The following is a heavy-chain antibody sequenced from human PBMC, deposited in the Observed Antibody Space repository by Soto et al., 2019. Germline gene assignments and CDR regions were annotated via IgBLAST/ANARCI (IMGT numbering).Heavy chain of an antibody. CDR1: GGSISSYY. J-gene: IGHJ3*02. CDR2: IYYSGST. D-gene: IGHD2-15*01. V-gene: IGHV4-59*01. CDR3: ARGYCSGGSCHHDAFDI. Sequence: PSETLSLTCTVSGGSISSYYWSWIRQPPGKGLDCIGYIYYSGSTNYNPSLKSRVTISVDTSKNHFSLKLSSVTAADTAVYYCARGYCSGGSCHHDAFDIWGQGTMVTVSS.